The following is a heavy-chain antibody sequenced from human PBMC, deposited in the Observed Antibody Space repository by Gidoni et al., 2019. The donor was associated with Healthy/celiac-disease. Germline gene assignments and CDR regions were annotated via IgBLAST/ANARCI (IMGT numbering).Heavy chain of an antibody. CDR3: ARDGRGGYCSGGSCHNPAFAFDI. J-gene: IGHJ3*02. V-gene: IGHV1-69*06. D-gene: IGHD2-15*01. CDR2: IIPIFGTA. Sequence: LEWMGGIIPIFGTANYAQKFQGRVTITADKSTSTAYMELSSLRSEDTAVYYCARDGRGGYCSGGSCHNPAFAFDIWGQGTMVTVSS.